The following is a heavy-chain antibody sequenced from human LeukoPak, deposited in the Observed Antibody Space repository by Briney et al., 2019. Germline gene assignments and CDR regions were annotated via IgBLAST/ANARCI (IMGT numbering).Heavy chain of an antibody. J-gene: IGHJ4*02. CDR1: GGSISNTNW. V-gene: IGHV4-4*02. CDR2: VNLQAST. Sequence: SETLSLTCGVSGGSISNTNWWSWFRQPPGKGLEWIGEVNLQASTNYNPSLKSRLAISVDKSETHISLKLTSVTAAETAVYYCAREGGPYRPLDYSGQGTLVTVAS. CDR3: AREGGPYRPLDY.